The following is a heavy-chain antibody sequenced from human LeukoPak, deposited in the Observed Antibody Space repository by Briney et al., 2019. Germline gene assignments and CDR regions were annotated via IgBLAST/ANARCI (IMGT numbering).Heavy chain of an antibody. V-gene: IGHV1-18*01. Sequence: ASVKDSCKDSGYTFSTYGLNWVRQAPGPGLEWMGWISAYNGKTNYAQKPQGRVTLTPDTTPRTAYMEKRSLRSVDTAVSYSARDLLSGRSNDDAFDIWVQGTMVTVSS. CDR1: GYTFSTYG. D-gene: IGHD3-10*01. J-gene: IGHJ3*02. CDR3: ARDLLSGRSNDDAFDI. CDR2: ISAYNGKT.